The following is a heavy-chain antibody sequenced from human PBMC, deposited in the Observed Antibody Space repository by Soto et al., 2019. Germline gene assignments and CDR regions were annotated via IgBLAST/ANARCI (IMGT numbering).Heavy chain of an antibody. D-gene: IGHD7-27*01. J-gene: IGHJ6*02. V-gene: IGHV5-10-1*01. CDR2: IDPSDSYT. CDR3: ARHGDLDYYYGMDV. CDR1: GYSLTSYW. Sequence: LKSSCKGSGYSLTSYWISWVRQMPGKGPGGMGGIDPSDSYTSYSPSFQGHVTISADKSISTAYLQWSSLKASDTAMYYCARHGDLDYYYGMDVWGQGTTVTVS.